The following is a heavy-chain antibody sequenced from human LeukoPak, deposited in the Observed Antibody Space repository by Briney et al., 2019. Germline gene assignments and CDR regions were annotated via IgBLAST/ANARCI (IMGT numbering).Heavy chain of an antibody. CDR3: AGSSSWSQKGVDY. CDR1: GGSISSSNW. D-gene: IGHD6-13*01. V-gene: IGHV4-4*02. Sequence: SGTLSLTCAVSGGSISSSNWWSWVRQPPGKGLEWIGEIYHSGSTNYNPSLKSRVTISVDTSKNQFSLKLSSVTAADTAVYYCAGSSSWSQKGVDYWGQGTLVTVSS. CDR2: IYHSGST. J-gene: IGHJ4*02.